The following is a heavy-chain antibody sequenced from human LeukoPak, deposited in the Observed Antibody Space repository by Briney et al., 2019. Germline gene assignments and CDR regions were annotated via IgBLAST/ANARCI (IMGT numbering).Heavy chain of an antibody. Sequence: GGSLRLSCVASGFSFSSHGMSWVRQAPGKGLEWVSGIIGGAGGTYYADSVKGRFTISRDNSKNTLYLQMNSLKAEDTAVYYCAKDEGYNYGWFYFDYWGQGTLVIVSS. V-gene: IGHV3-23*01. CDR1: GFSFSSHG. CDR2: IIGGAGGT. CDR3: AKDEGYNYGWFYFDY. J-gene: IGHJ4*02. D-gene: IGHD5-18*01.